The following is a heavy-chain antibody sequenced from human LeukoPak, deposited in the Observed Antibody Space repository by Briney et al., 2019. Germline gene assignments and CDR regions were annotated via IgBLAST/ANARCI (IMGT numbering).Heavy chain of an antibody. Sequence: SETLSLTCTVSGSSISSYFWSWIRQPAGKGLEWIGRIYSSGNTNYNPSLKSRVTMSVDTSKSQFSLNLSSVTAADTAVYYCARGSEYSSSSGFDYWGQGNLVTVSS. CDR3: ARGSEYSSSSGFDY. J-gene: IGHJ4*02. CDR1: GSSISSYF. V-gene: IGHV4-4*07. D-gene: IGHD6-6*01. CDR2: IYSSGNT.